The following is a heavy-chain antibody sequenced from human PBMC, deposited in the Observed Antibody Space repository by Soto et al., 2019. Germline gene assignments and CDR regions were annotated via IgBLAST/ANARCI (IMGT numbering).Heavy chain of an antibody. CDR2: ISYDGSNK. V-gene: IGHV3-30-3*01. Sequence: PGGSLRLSCAASGFTFSSYAMHWVRQAPGKGLEWVAVISYDGSNKYYADSVKGRFTISRDNSKNTLYLQMNSLRAEDTAVSYCAKGRAARGPGLYYFDYWGQGTLVTVSS. J-gene: IGHJ4*02. CDR3: AKGRAARGPGLYYFDY. D-gene: IGHD3-16*01. CDR1: GFTFSSYA.